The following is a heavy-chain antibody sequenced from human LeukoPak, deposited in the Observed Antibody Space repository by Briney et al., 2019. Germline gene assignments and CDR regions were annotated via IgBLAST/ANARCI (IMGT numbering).Heavy chain of an antibody. Sequence: SETLSLICAVSGYLISSGHYWDWIRQPPGKGVEWVGRIYHSGSTYYNPSLTSRVTISADKSKNQFSLNLSSVTAADTAVYYCARLTFEVVPAAIDRIWFDPWGQGTLVTVSS. CDR3: ARLTFEVVPAAIDRIWFDP. D-gene: IGHD2-2*01. J-gene: IGHJ5*02. CDR1: GYLISSGHY. CDR2: IYHSGST. V-gene: IGHV4-38-2*01.